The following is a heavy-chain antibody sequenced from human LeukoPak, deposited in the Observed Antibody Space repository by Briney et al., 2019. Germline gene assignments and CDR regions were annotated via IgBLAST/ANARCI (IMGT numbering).Heavy chain of an antibody. D-gene: IGHD6-19*01. CDR2: INPSGGST. CDR3: AGKVAGRIDY. J-gene: IGHJ4*02. V-gene: IGHV1-46*01. CDR1: GGTFSSYA. Sequence: ASVKVSCKASGGTFSSYAISWVRQAPGQGLEWMGIINPSGGSTSYAQKFQGRVTMTRDTSTSTVYMELSSLRSEDTAVYYCAGKVAGRIDYWGQGTLVTVSS.